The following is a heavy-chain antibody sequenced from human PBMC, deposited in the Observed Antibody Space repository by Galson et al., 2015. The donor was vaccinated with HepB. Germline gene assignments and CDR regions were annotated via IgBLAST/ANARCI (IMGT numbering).Heavy chain of an antibody. CDR2: IFYTGTT. CDR1: GGSITSGGYY. J-gene: IGHJ6*03. D-gene: IGHD2-15*01. Sequence: TLSLTCTVSGGSITSGGYYWSWIRQHPGKGLEWIGYIFYTGTTDYNPSLKSRVSISVDTSKNQFSLKLSSVTAADTAVYYCARELGVLVAAATDVDYYYYMDVWGKGTTVTVSS. V-gene: IGHV4-31*03. CDR3: ARELGVLVAAATDVDYYYYMDV.